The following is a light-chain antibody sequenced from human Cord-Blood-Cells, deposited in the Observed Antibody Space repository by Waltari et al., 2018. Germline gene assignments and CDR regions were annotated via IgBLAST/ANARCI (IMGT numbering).Light chain of an antibody. CDR2: DAS. CDR3: QQRSNWPYT. V-gene: IGKV3-11*01. CDR1: QSVSSY. J-gene: IGKJ2*01. Sequence: EIVLTQSPATMSLSPGARATLSCRASQSVSSYLAWYQRKPGQAPRPLIYDASNRATGIPARFSGSGSGTDFTLTISSLEPEDFAVYYGQQRSNWPYTFGQGTKLEIK.